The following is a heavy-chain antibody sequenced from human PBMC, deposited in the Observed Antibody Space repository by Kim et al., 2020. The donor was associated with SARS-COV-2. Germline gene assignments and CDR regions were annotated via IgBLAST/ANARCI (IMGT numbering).Heavy chain of an antibody. CDR1: GSTSSTYT. V-gene: IGHV1-3*01. Sequence: ASVKVSCKTSGSTSSTYTVHWVRQAPGQSLEWLGWITSDNHNTKYSQKFQDRLIISRDASARTANMELSSLTSQDTGVYFCAMRRTTHVGFNPWGQGTLVTVSS. J-gene: IGHJ5*02. D-gene: IGHD1-26*01. CDR2: ITSDNHNT. CDR3: AMRRTTHVGFNP.